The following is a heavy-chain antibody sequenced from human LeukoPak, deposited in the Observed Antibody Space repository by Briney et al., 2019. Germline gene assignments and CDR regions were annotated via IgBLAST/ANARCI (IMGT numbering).Heavy chain of an antibody. Sequence: SVTVSCKSSGFTFNTSTVQWVRQARGQRLEWIGWIVVDSGNTNYAQKFQERVTITRDMSTSTAYMELSSLRSDDTAMYYCATVGPTGSYYFHSWGQGTLVTVSS. CDR1: GFTFNTST. CDR2: IVVDSGNT. D-gene: IGHD1-26*01. CDR3: ATVGPTGSYYFHS. V-gene: IGHV1-58*01. J-gene: IGHJ4*02.